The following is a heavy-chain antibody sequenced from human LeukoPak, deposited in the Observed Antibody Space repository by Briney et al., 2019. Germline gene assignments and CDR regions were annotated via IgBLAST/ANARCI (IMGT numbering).Heavy chain of an antibody. CDR3: GIAIRIAAAGTDRDNWFDP. D-gene: IGHD6-13*01. V-gene: IGHV1-69*13. Sequence: SVKVSCKASVVTFSRYAIRGVRQAPGQGLEWMGGIIPIFGTANYAQKFQGRVTITADESTSTAYMELSSLRSEDTAVYYCGIAIRIAAAGTDRDNWFDPWGQGTLVTVSS. J-gene: IGHJ5*02. CDR1: VVTFSRYA. CDR2: IIPIFGTA.